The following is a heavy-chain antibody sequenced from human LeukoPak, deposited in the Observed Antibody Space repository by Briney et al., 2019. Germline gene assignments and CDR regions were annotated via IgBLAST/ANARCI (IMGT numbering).Heavy chain of an antibody. V-gene: IGHV3-33*01. CDR3: ARDGDGVIDY. CDR2: IWYDGSNK. D-gene: IGHD2-21*02. CDR1: GFTFSSYG. Sequence: GGSLRLSCVVSGFTFSSYGYHWVRQTPGKGLEWVAVIWYDGSNKYYADSVKGRFTISRDNSKNTLYLQMNSLRAEDTAVYYCARDGDGVIDYWGQGTLVTVSS. J-gene: IGHJ4*02.